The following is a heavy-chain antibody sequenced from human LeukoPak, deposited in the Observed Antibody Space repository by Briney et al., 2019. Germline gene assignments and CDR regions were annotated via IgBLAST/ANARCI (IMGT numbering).Heavy chain of an antibody. V-gene: IGHV3-23*01. Sequence: GGSLRLSCAASGFTFINYAMTWVRLTPGKGLEWVADTSGSGATTFYADSVKGRFTISRDNSKNTLYLQMNSLRAEDTAVFYCAKDLRGAYWGQGTLVTVSS. J-gene: IGHJ4*02. D-gene: IGHD1-26*01. CDR1: GFTFINYA. CDR2: TSGSGATT. CDR3: AKDLRGAY.